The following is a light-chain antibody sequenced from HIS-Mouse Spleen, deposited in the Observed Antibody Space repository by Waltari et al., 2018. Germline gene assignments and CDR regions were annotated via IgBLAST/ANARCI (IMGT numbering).Light chain of an antibody. CDR2: KAS. CDR1: QSISSW. J-gene: IGKJ1*01. Sequence: DIQMTQSPSTLSASVGDRVTITCRASQSISSWLAWYQQKPGKAPKLLNYKASSLESVVPSRFGGRGSGTEFTLTISSLQPDDFATYNCQQYNSYWTFGQGTKVEIK. V-gene: IGKV1-5*03. CDR3: QQYNSYWT.